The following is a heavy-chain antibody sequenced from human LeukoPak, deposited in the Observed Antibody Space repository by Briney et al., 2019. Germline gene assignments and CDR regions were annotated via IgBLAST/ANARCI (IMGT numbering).Heavy chain of an antibody. J-gene: IGHJ3*02. CDR3: ASDRYYDFWSGYWPSAFDI. CDR1: GGSISSGSYY. V-gene: IGHV4-61*02. CDR2: IYTSGST. D-gene: IGHD3-3*01. Sequence: SQTLSLTRTVSGGSISSGSYYWSWIRQPAGKGLEWIGRIYTSGSTNYNPSLKSRVTISVDTSKNQFSLKLSSVTAADTAVYYCASDRYYDFWSGYWPSAFDIWGQGTMVTVSS.